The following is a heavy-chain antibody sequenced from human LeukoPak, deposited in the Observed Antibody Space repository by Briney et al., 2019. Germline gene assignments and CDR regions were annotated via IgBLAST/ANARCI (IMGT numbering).Heavy chain of an antibody. CDR1: GWSFSGYY. V-gene: IGHV4-34*01. CDR3: ATGLYGDHDY. Sequence: SGTLSLTCAVYGWSFSGYYWSWIRQPPGKGLEWIGEINHSGSTNYNPSLKSRVTISVDTSKNQFSLKLSSVTAADRAVYYCATGLYGDHDYWGQGTLVTVSS. D-gene: IGHD4-17*01. J-gene: IGHJ4*02. CDR2: INHSGST.